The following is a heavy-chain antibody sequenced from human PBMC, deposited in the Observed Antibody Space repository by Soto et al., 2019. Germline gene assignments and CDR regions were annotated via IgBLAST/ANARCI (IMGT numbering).Heavy chain of an antibody. Sequence: SETLSLTCAVSGDSINSSHWWNWGRQPPGRVREWIGSIYYSGSTYYNPSLKSRVTISVDASKNQFSLKLSSVTAADTAVYYCASRTGRYGHPFYWAQGTLGTGS. CDR2: IYYSGST. J-gene: IGHJ4*02. CDR3: ASRTGRYGHPFY. V-gene: IGHV4-39*01. CDR1: GDSINSSHW. D-gene: IGHD4-17*01.